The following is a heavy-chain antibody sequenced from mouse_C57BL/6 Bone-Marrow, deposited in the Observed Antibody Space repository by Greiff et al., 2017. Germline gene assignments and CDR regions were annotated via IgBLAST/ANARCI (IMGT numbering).Heavy chain of an antibody. CDR2: ITYDGSN. CDR3: ARGGYDCYPVFSY. D-gene: IGHD2-3*01. CDR1: GYSITSGYY. Sequence: EVQLVESGPGLVKPSPSLSLTCSVTGYSITSGYYWNWIRQFPRNKLEWMGYITYDGSNNYNPYLKNRISFTRDTSNNHFFLKFNSVTTEDTATYYCARGGYDCYPVFSYWGQGTLVTVSA. V-gene: IGHV3-6*01. J-gene: IGHJ3*01.